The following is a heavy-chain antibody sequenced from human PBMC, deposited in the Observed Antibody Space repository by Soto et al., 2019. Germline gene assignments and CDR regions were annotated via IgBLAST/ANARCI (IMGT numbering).Heavy chain of an antibody. J-gene: IGHJ4*02. CDR2: INHSGST. D-gene: IGHD2-21*02. CDR1: GGSFSGYY. Sequence: PSETLSLTCAVYGGSFSGYYWSWIRQPPGKGLEWIGEINHSGSTNYNPSLKSRVTISVDTSKNQFSLKLTSVTAADTAVYYCATAPGPYWGQGTLVTVSS. V-gene: IGHV4-34*01. CDR3: ATAPGPY.